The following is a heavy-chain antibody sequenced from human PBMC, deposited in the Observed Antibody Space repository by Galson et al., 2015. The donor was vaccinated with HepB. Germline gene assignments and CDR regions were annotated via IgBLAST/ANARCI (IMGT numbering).Heavy chain of an antibody. Sequence: SVKVSCKVSGYTLTELSMHWVRQAPGKGLEWMGGFDPEDGETIYAQKFQGRVTMTEDTSTDTAYMELSSLRSEDTAVYYCATVDPDLYYYGSGRGGMDVWGQGTTVTVSS. D-gene: IGHD3-10*01. V-gene: IGHV1-24*01. J-gene: IGHJ6*02. CDR2: FDPEDGET. CDR1: GYTLTELS. CDR3: ATVDPDLYYYGSGRGGMDV.